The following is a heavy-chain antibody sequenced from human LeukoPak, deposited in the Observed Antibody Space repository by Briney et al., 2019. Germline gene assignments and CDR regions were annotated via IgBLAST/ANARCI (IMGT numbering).Heavy chain of an antibody. CDR3: ASGWGSSWSVFDY. CDR2: INPNSGGT. D-gene: IGHD6-13*01. Sequence: ASVKVSYKASGYTFTGYYMHWVRQAPGQGLEWMGWINPNSGGTNYAQKFQGKVTMTRDTSISTAYMELSRLRSDDTAVYYCASGWGSSWSVFDYWGQGTLVTVSS. V-gene: IGHV1-2*02. J-gene: IGHJ4*02. CDR1: GYTFTGYY.